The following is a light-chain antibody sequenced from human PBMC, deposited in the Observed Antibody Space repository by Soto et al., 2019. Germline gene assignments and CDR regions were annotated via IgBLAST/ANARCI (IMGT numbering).Light chain of an antibody. V-gene: IGLV1-44*01. Sequence: QSLLTQPPSTSGTPGQRVTISCSGSSSNIGSKTVNWYQHLSGTAPKLLIYSNNQRPSGVPERFSGSKSGTSASLAVSGLQSEDEADYYCAAWDDSLNGYVFGTGTKLTVL. CDR2: SNN. J-gene: IGLJ1*01. CDR3: AAWDDSLNGYV. CDR1: SSNIGSKT.